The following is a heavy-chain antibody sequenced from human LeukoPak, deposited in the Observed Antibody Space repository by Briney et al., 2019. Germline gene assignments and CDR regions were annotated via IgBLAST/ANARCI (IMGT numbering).Heavy chain of an antibody. D-gene: IGHD2-2*01. J-gene: IGHJ4*02. CDR2: ISSSSSHI. CDR1: GFTFSSYT. Sequence: GGSLRLSCAASGFTFSSYTMNWVRQAPGKGLEWVSSISSSSSHIFYADSVKGRFTISRDNAKNTLYLQMNSLRAEDTAVYYCAKSPSASLHYFDYWGQGTLVTVSS. CDR3: AKSPSASLHYFDY. V-gene: IGHV3-21*04.